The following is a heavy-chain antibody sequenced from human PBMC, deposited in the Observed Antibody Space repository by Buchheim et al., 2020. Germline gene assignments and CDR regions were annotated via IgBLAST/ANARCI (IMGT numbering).Heavy chain of an antibody. J-gene: IGHJ4*02. CDR1: GFTFYSHA. V-gene: IGHV3-33*01. Sequence: QVHLVESGGGVVQPGGSQRLSCAASGFTFYSHAMHWVRQAPGMGLEWVAGLWFDGTTESYLESVKGRFTISRDISRSTLYLQMNSLKADDTAIYYCAREGRYCGGNICHLGDFDSWGQGTL. CDR3: AREGRYCGGNICHLGDFDS. D-gene: IGHD2-21*01. CDR2: LWFDGTTE.